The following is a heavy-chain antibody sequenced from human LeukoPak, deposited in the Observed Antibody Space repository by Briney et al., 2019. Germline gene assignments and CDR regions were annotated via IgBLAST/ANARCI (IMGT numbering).Heavy chain of an antibody. D-gene: IGHD3-22*01. CDR3: AKGQDYYDSSGHYEADAFDI. J-gene: IGHJ3*02. V-gene: IGHV3-43D*03. CDR2: ISWDSGTT. CDR1: GFTFDDYA. Sequence: GGSLRLSCAASGFTFDDYAIHWVRQAPGKGLEWISLISWDSGTTYYADSVRGRFTISRDSSKNTLFLQMNSLRAEDTAVYYCAKGQDYYDSSGHYEADAFDIWGQGTMVTVSS.